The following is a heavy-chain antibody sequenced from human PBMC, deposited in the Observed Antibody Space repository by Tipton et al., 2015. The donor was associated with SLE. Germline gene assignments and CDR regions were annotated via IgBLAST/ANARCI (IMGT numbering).Heavy chain of an antibody. CDR1: GFTFSSYE. CDR3: AKEEVFYDYGDSYWYFDL. D-gene: IGHD4-17*01. V-gene: IGHV3-48*03. J-gene: IGHJ2*01. Sequence: SLRLSCAASGFTFSSYEMNWVRQAPGKGLEWVSYISSSGSTIYYADSVKGRFTISRDNAKNSLYLQMNSLRAEDTAVYYCAKEEVFYDYGDSYWYFDLWGRGTLVTVSS. CDR2: ISSSGSTI.